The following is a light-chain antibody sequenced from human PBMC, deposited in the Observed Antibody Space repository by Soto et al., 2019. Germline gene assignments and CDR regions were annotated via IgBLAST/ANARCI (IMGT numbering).Light chain of an antibody. J-gene: IGLJ3*02. V-gene: IGLV2-8*01. Sequence: QSALTQPPSASGSPGQSVTISCTGTSSDVGSYNYVSWYQQHPDKAPKLIIYGVNERPSGVPDRFSGSKSGNTASLTVSGLQAEDESDYDCTSYAGSNNPVVFGGGTNLTVL. CDR1: SSDVGSYNY. CDR3: TSYAGSNNPVV. CDR2: GVN.